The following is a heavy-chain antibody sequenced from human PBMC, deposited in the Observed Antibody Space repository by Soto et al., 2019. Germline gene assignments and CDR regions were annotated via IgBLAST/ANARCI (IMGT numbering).Heavy chain of an antibody. J-gene: IGHJ3*02. Sequence: QVQLVQSGAEVKKPGASVKVSCKASGYTFTSYAMHWVRQAPGQRLEWMGWINAGNGNTKYSQKFQGRVTITRDTSASTAYMELSSLRSEDTAVYYCARYRLGYCGGGSCYSELADAFDIWGQGTMVTVSS. V-gene: IGHV1-3*01. CDR2: INAGNGNT. CDR1: GYTFTSYA. CDR3: ARYRLGYCGGGSCYSELADAFDI. D-gene: IGHD2-15*01.